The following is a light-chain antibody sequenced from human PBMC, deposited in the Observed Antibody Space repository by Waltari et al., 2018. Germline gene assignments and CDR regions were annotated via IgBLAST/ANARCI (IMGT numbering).Light chain of an antibody. CDR2: GKN. J-gene: IGLJ2*01. V-gene: IGLV3-19*01. Sequence: SSELTHDPAVSVPFVQTVRITCPVYRLRSYYASWYQQNPGQAPVLVTYGKNNRPSGIPDRFSGSSSGNTASLTITGAQAEDEADYYCNTRDSSGNHVVFGGGTKLTVL. CDR3: NTRDSSGNHVV. CDR1: RLRSYY.